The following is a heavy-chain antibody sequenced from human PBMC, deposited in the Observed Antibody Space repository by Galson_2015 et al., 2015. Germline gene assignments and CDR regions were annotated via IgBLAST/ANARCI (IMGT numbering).Heavy chain of an antibody. D-gene: IGHD4-11*01. Sequence: SLRLSCAASGLTFSSYAMSWVRQAPGKGLEWVSTISGSGGSTYYADSVKGRFTISRDNSKNTLYLQMNSLRAEDTAVYYCAKVPTEIYDAFDIWGQGTMVTVSS. V-gene: IGHV3-23*01. J-gene: IGHJ3*02. CDR1: GLTFSSYA. CDR3: AKVPTEIYDAFDI. CDR2: ISGSGGST.